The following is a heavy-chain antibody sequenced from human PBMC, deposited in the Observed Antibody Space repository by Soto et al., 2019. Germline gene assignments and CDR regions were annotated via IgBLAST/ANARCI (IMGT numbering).Heavy chain of an antibody. D-gene: IGHD3-10*01. CDR1: GGTFSSYA. CDR2: IIPIFGTA. V-gene: IGHV1-69*01. J-gene: IGHJ6*02. CDR3: ARDREGYYYGSGTLFRGIDV. Sequence: QVQLVQSGAEVKKPGSSVKVSCKASGGTFSSYAISWVRQAPGQGLEWMGGIIPIFGTANYAQKFQGRVTITADESTSTAYMELSSLRSEDTAVYYCARDREGYYYGSGTLFRGIDVWGQGTTVTVSS.